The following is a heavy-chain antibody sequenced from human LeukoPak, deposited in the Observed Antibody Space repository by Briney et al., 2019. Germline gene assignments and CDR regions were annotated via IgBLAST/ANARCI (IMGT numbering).Heavy chain of an antibody. CDR3: AREFPHRYIVVVPAAMQGWFDP. D-gene: IGHD2-2*01. CDR2: INPNSGGT. Sequence: ASVKVSCKASGYTFTGYYMHWVRQAPGQGLEWMGWINPNSGGTNYAQKFQGRVTMTRDTSISTAYMGLSRLRSDDTAVYYCAREFPHRYIVVVPAAMQGWFDPWGQGTLVTVSS. J-gene: IGHJ5*02. V-gene: IGHV1-2*02. CDR1: GYTFTGYY.